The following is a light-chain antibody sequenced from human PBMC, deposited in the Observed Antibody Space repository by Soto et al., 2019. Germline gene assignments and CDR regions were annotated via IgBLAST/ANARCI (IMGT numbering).Light chain of an antibody. J-gene: IGKJ1*01. CDR1: QSIRRW. CDR3: QHYNSYSEA. Sequence: DIQMTQSPSMLSASVGDRVTIACRAGQSIRRWLAWYQQKPGKAPKLLIFDASTLESGVTSRFRGRGSATEFTLTISSLQPDDFATYYCQHYNSYSEAFGQGTKVEI. V-gene: IGKV1-5*01. CDR2: DAS.